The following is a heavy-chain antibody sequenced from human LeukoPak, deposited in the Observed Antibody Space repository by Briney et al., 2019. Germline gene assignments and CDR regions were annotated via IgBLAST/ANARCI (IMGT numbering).Heavy chain of an antibody. V-gene: IGHV4-34*01. Sequence: SESLSLTCAVSGVSFADYYWSWVRQTPGKGLEWIGEINHSGYTNDNPSLKSRVTLSIDTSRKQFSLNLRSVTVADAGTYYCTRMTTGHDYWGQGTLVTVSS. J-gene: IGHJ4*02. CDR3: TRMTTGHDY. CDR1: GVSFADYY. D-gene: IGHD4-17*01. CDR2: INHSGYT.